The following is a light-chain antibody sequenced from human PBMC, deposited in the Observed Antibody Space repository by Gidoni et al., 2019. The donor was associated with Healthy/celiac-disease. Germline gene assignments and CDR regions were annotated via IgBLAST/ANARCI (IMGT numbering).Light chain of an antibody. CDR2: RDS. V-gene: IGLV3-9*01. CDR1: NIGSKN. CDR3: KVWDSSTGV. Sequence: SSQLTQPLSASVAMGQTARITCGGNNIGSKNVHWYQQKPGQAPVLVIYRDSNRPSGIPERFTGANSGNTATLTISRAQAGDEADYYCKVWDSSTGVFGTGTKVTVL. J-gene: IGLJ1*01.